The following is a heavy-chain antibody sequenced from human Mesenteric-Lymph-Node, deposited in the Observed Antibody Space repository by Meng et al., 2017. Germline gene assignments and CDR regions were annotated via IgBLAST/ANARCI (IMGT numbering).Heavy chain of an antibody. CDR1: GASISENY. Sequence: SETLSLTCTVSGASISENYWSWIRQPPGKGLEWIGYIYVSGSTNYNPSLKSRVTISVDTSKNQLSLKLSSVTAADTAVYYCARDGSSSWYFHYYYGMDVWGQGTTVTVSS. CDR3: ARDGSSSWYFHYYYGMDV. D-gene: IGHD6-13*01. CDR2: IYVSGST. J-gene: IGHJ6*02. V-gene: IGHV4-59*12.